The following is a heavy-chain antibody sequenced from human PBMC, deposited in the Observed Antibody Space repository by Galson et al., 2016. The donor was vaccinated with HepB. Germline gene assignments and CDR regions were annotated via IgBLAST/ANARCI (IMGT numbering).Heavy chain of an antibody. CDR3: AKVGVMASNIPWDLHS. Sequence: SLRLSCAASGFRFSNYGMTWVRQVPGKGLEWVPSITGDGGRTFIADSVKGRFTISRDNSKNTLYLQISSLRADDTAVYYCAKVGVMASNIPWDLHSWGQRTLVTVSS. CDR2: ITGDGGRT. J-gene: IGHJ4*02. CDR1: GFRFSNYG. V-gene: IGHV3-23*01. D-gene: IGHD3-16*01.